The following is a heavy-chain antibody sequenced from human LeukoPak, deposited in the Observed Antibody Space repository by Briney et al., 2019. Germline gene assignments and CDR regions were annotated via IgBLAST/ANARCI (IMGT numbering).Heavy chain of an antibody. CDR2: IYYSGST. V-gene: IGHV4-39*01. Sequence: SETLSLTCTVSGGSISSSSYYGGWIRPPPGEGLGWVGSIYYSGSTYNNPSLKSRVTISVDTSKNQFSLKLSSVTAADTAVYYCARLGISWYSNSPYYFDYWGQGTLVTVSS. CDR1: GGSISSSSYY. D-gene: IGHD6-13*01. CDR3: ARLGISWYSNSPYYFDY. J-gene: IGHJ4*02.